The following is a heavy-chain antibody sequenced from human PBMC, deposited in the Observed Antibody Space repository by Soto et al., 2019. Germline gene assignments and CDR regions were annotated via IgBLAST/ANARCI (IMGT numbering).Heavy chain of an antibody. CDR3: ARVQQSDGDFDY. CDR1: GGSISSGGYS. V-gene: IGHV4-30-2*01. D-gene: IGHD1-1*01. J-gene: IGHJ4*02. CDR2: IYHSGST. Sequence: PSETLSLTCAVSGGSISSGGYSWSWIRQPPGKGLEWIGYIYHSGSTYYNPSLKSRVTISVDRSKNQFSLKLSSVTAADTAVYYCARVQQSDGDFDYWGQGTLVTVSA.